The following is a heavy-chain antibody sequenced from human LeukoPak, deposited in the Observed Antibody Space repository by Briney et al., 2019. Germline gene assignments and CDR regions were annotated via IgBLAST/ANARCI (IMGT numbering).Heavy chain of an antibody. V-gene: IGHV1-18*01. CDR2: ISGYNGDT. CDR3: ARDPTNTSGRYAYFDS. CDR1: GYTFTHHG. J-gene: IGHJ4*02. Sequence: ASVKVSCKASGYTFTHHGITWVRQAPGQGLEWMAWISGYNGDTNYAQKFQGRVTLTTDTSTSTAYMELRSLRSDGTAVYYCARDPTNTSGRYAYFDSWGQGTLVTVSS. D-gene: IGHD6-19*01.